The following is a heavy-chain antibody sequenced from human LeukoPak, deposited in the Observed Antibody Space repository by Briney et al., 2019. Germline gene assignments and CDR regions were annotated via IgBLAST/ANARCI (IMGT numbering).Heavy chain of an antibody. J-gene: IGHJ6*03. CDR2: IIPIFGTA. CDR3: AIFGELLFNAEDYYYYMDV. D-gene: IGHD3-10*01. Sequence: ASVKVSCKASGGTFSSYAISWVRQAPGQGLEWMGGIIPIFGTANYAQKFQGRVTITADKSTSTAYMELSSLRSEDTAVYYCAIFGELLFNAEDYYYYMDVWGKGTTVTVSS. CDR1: GGTFSSYA. V-gene: IGHV1-69*06.